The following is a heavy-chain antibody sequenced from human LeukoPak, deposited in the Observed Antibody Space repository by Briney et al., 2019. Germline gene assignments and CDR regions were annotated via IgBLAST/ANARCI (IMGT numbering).Heavy chain of an antibody. CDR1: GYSFTSYW. Sequence: GESLKISCKGSGYSFTSYWIGWVRQMPGKDLEWMGIIYPGDSDTRYSPSFQGQVTISADKSISTAYLQWSSLKASDTAMYYCARQGTEDFWSGYYRLNWFDPWGQGTLVTVSS. CDR3: ARQGTEDFWSGYYRLNWFDP. V-gene: IGHV5-51*01. D-gene: IGHD3-3*01. J-gene: IGHJ5*02. CDR2: IYPGDSDT.